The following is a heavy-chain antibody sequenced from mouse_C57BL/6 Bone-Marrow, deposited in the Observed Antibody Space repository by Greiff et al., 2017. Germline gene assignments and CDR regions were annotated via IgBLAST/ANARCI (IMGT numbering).Heavy chain of an antibody. CDR1: GYAFTNYL. V-gene: IGHV1-54*01. CDR3: ARSNLLWHRGFAY. Sequence: QVQLQQSGAELVRPGTSVKVSCKASGYAFTNYLIEWVKQRPGQGLEWIGVINPGSGGTNYNEKFKGKATLTANKSSSTAYMQLSSLTSEDSAGYFCARSNLLWHRGFAYWGQGTLVTVSA. J-gene: IGHJ3*01. D-gene: IGHD2-10*01. CDR2: INPGSGGT.